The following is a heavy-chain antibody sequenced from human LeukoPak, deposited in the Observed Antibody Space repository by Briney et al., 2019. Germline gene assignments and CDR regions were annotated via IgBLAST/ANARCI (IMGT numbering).Heavy chain of an antibody. D-gene: IGHD6-19*01. Sequence: SQTLSLTCAISGDSVSSKNAAWNWFRQSPSRGLEWLGRTYYRSKWYSDYAVSVKSRIAINPDTSKNQFSLQLNSVTPEDTAVYYCARGGTSSGPGFDYWGQGTPVIVSA. CDR1: GDSVSSKNAA. J-gene: IGHJ4*02. CDR2: TYYRSKWYS. V-gene: IGHV6-1*01. CDR3: ARGGTSSGPGFDY.